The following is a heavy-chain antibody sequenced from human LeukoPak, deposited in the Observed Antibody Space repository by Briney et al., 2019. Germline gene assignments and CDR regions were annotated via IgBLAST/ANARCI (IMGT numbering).Heavy chain of an antibody. V-gene: IGHV1-2*02. J-gene: IGHJ4*02. CDR2: INPNSGGT. CDR1: GYTFTSYY. D-gene: IGHD1-26*01. Sequence: ASVKVSCKASGYTFTSYYMHWVRQAPGQGLEWMGWINPNSGGTNYAQKFQGRVTMTRDTSISTAYMELSRLRSDDTAVYYCAIPLYSGSYRLIDYWGQGTLVTVSS. CDR3: AIPLYSGSYRLIDY.